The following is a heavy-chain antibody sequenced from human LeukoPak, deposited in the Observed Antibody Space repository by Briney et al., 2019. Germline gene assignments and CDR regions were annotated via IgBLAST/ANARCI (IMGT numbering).Heavy chain of an antibody. CDR2: ISGSGGST. D-gene: IGHD1-7*01. CDR1: GFTFSSYA. CDR3: ARIRKLELRHTFDI. Sequence: GGSLRLSCAASGFTFSSYAMSWVRQAPGKGLEWVSAISGSGGSTYYADSVKGRFTISRDNAKNSLYLQMNSLRVEDTAVYYCARIRKLELRHTFDIWGQGTMVTASS. V-gene: IGHV3-23*01. J-gene: IGHJ3*02.